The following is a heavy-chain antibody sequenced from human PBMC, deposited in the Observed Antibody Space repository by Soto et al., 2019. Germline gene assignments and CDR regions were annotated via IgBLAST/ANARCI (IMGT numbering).Heavy chain of an antibody. J-gene: IGHJ5*01. D-gene: IGHD1-26*01. CDR3: ARGALVGVTKGGSYWFDS. Sequence: QVQLVESGGGVVQPGKSLRLSCAASGFTFSSYGMNWVRQAPGKGLEWVAVIWYDGGNKYYADSVKGRFTISRAQSNNTVYLQMNSLRVEYTAVYYCARGALVGVTKGGSYWFDSWGQVTLVTVSS. CDR1: GFTFSSYG. V-gene: IGHV3-33*01. CDR2: IWYDGGNK.